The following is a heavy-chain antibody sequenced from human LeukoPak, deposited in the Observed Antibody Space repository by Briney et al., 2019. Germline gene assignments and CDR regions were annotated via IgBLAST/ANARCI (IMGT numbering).Heavy chain of an antibody. D-gene: IGHD6-13*01. CDR2: ISGSGGST. CDR1: GFTFSSYA. CDR3: AKDFYRYSSSWYYFDY. J-gene: IGHJ4*02. Sequence: GGSLRLSCAASGFTFSSYAMSWVRQAPGKGLEWVSAISGSGGSTYYADSVKGRFTISRDNSKNTLYLQMNSLRAEDTAVYYCAKDFYRYSSSWYYFDYWGQGTLVTVSS. V-gene: IGHV3-23*01.